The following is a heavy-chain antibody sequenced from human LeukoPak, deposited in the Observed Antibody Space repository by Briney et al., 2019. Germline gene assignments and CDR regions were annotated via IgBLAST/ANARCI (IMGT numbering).Heavy chain of an antibody. Sequence: PSETLSLSCTVSGDSISRGDYYWRWIRQAPGKGLEWVSAISGSGGSTYYADSVKGRFTISRDNSKNTLYLQMNSLRAEDTAVYYCAKRIYSYGHYKDVWGKGTTVTVSS. D-gene: IGHD5-18*01. CDR2: ISGSGGST. CDR3: AKRIYSYGHYKDV. V-gene: IGHV3-23*01. CDR1: GDSISRGDYY. J-gene: IGHJ6*03.